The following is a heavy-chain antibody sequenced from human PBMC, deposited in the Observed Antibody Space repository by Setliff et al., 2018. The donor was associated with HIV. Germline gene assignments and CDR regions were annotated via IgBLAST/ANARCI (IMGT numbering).Heavy chain of an antibody. J-gene: IGHJ6*03. V-gene: IGHV1-69*10. CDR3: ARVFTVAGTYYYYYMDV. D-gene: IGHD6-19*01. CDR2: IIPILGVA. Sequence: GASVKVSCKPSGGTFSSYAITWVRQAPGQGLEWMGGIIPILGVANYAQKFQGRVTITADKSTTTAYMELSSLRSEDTAVYYCARVFTVAGTYYYYYMDVWGKGTTVTVSS. CDR1: GGTFSSYA.